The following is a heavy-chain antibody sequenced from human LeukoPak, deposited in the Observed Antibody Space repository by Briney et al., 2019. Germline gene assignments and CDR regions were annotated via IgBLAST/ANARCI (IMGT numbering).Heavy chain of an antibody. Sequence: SQTLSLTCAISGDSVSSNSVAWNWIRQSPSRGLEWLGRAYSRSRGGRDYAISVRSRINIDTDTSRNRFSLQVSSVAPEDTAVYYCARGTNSTFDVWGRGTMVTVSS. CDR3: ARGTNSTFDV. CDR2: AYSRSRGGR. CDR1: GDSVSSNSVA. J-gene: IGHJ3*01. V-gene: IGHV6-1*01. D-gene: IGHD1-7*01.